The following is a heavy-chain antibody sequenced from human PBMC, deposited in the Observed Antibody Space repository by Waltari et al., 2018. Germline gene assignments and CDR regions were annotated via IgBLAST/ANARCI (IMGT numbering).Heavy chain of an antibody. CDR2: IYTSGRT. CDR1: GGSISSYY. CDR3: AREASGDYYDSSGQYYPSTLAGTLDY. J-gene: IGHJ4*02. D-gene: IGHD3-22*01. V-gene: IGHV4-4*07. Sequence: QVQLQESGPGLVKPSETLSLTCTVSGGSISSYYWSWIRQPAGKGLEWIGRIYTSGRTNYNPSLKSRVTMSVDTSKNQFSLKLSSVTAADTAVYYCAREASGDYYDSSGQYYPSTLAGTLDYWGQGTLVTVSS.